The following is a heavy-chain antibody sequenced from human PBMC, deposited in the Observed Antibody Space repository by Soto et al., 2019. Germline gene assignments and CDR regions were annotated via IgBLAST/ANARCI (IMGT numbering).Heavy chain of an antibody. Sequence: FMRLSYAASGFTCSDHYMSWIRQAPGKGLEWIGYSSNSGSFTRYADSVKGRFTISRDSSQNTVYLQMNSLTAGDTALYYCAKATATGGGAFDICGQGTMVTVSS. D-gene: IGHD2-8*02. CDR2: SSNSGSFT. J-gene: IGHJ3*02. V-gene: IGHV3-11*03. CDR3: AKATATGGGAFDI. CDR1: GFTCSDHY.